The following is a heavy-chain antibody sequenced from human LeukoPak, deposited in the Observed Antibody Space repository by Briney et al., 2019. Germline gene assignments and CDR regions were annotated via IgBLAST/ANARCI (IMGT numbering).Heavy chain of an antibody. CDR2: IYTSGST. Sequence: PSETLSLTCTVSGGSISSYYWSWIRQPPGKGLEWIGYIYTSGSTNYNPSLKSRVTISVDTSKNQFSLKLSSVTAADTAVYYCARSYSSSIYYYYYMDVWGKGTTVTVSS. D-gene: IGHD6-6*01. CDR3: ARSYSSSIYYYYYMDV. CDR1: GGSISSYY. V-gene: IGHV4-4*09. J-gene: IGHJ6*03.